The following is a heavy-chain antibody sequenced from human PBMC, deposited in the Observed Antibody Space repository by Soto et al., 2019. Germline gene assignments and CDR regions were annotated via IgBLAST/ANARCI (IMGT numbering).Heavy chain of an antibody. CDR1: GFTFSSYG. Sequence: GGSLRLSCAASGFTFSSYGMHWVRQAPGKGLEWVAVIWYDGSNKYYADSVKGRFTISRDNSKNTLYLQMNSLRAEDTAVYYCARDCLPGPGPVGDYFDYWGQGTLVTVSS. CDR2: IWYDGSNK. V-gene: IGHV3-33*01. CDR3: ARDCLPGPGPVGDYFDY. J-gene: IGHJ4*02. D-gene: IGHD7-27*01.